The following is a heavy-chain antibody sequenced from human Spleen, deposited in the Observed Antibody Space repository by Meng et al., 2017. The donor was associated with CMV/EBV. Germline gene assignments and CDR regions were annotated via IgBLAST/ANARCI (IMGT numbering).Heavy chain of an antibody. J-gene: IGHJ4*02. CDR2: IRYDGSRK. D-gene: IGHD4-11*01. CDR1: GFTFTSYG. Sequence: GESLKISCATSGFTFTSYGIHWVRQAPGKGLEWVALIRYDGSRKFSEDSVKSRFSLSRDEAKNTVYLQMNSLRPEDTAVYYCAKDLLDMDYSKDGGFDNWGRGTLVTVSS. V-gene: IGHV3-30*02. CDR3: AKDLLDMDYSKDGGFDN.